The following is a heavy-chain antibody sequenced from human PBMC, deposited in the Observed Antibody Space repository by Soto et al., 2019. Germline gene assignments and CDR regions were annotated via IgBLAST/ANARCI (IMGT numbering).Heavy chain of an antibody. J-gene: IGHJ2*01. Sequence: QVQLVQSGAEVKKPGASVRVSCEASGYTFTNYDINWVRQAPGQGLEWMGWMNANSGNTGYAQKFQGRVNMTRDTSISPAYMELSSLRSEDTAVYYCARRTVAYWYFDVWGRGTLVTVSS. CDR3: ARRTVAYWYFDV. CDR1: GYTFTNYD. D-gene: IGHD4-4*01. V-gene: IGHV1-8*02. CDR2: MNANSGNT.